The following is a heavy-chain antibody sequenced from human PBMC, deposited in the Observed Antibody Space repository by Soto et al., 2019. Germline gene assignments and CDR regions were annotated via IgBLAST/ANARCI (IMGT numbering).Heavy chain of an antibody. J-gene: IGHJ4*02. Sequence: QVQLQQWGAGLLKPSETLSLTCAVYGGSFSGYYWSWIRQPPGKGLEWIGEINHSGSTNYNPSLKRRVTISVDTSTNQFSLKLSSVTAADTAVYYCAGDYYDSSGRPTIDYWGQGTLVTVSS. CDR1: GGSFSGYY. V-gene: IGHV4-34*01. D-gene: IGHD3-22*01. CDR3: AGDYYDSSGRPTIDY. CDR2: INHSGST.